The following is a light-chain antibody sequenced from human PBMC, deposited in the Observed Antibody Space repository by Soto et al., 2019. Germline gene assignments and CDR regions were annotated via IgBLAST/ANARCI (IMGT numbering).Light chain of an antibody. CDR1: SSDVGGYNY. J-gene: IGLJ2*01. V-gene: IGLV2-8*01. Sequence: QSALTQPPSASGSPGQSVTISCTGTSSDVGGYNYVSWYQQHPGKAPKLMIYEVSKRPSGVPDRFSGSKSGNTASLTVSGLDAEGEADYYCSSSKVFGGGTKLTVL. CDR2: EVS. CDR3: SSSKV.